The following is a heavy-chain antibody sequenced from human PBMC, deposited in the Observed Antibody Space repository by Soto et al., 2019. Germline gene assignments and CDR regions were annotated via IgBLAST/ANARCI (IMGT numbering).Heavy chain of an antibody. CDR3: AIDSSLPVEDYYYYGMDV. V-gene: IGHV1-69*01. CDR2: IIPIFGTA. J-gene: IGHJ6*02. Sequence: QVQLVQSGAEVKKPGSSVKVSCKASGGTFSSYAISWVRQAPGQGLEWMGGIIPIFGTANYAQKFQGRVTSTADESTSTAYMELSSLRSEDTAVYYCAIDSSLPVEDYYYYGMDVWGQGTTVTVSS. D-gene: IGHD2-15*01. CDR1: GGTFSSYA.